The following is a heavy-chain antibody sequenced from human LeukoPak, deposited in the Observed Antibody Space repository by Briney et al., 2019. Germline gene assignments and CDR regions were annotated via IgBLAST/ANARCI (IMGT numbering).Heavy chain of an antibody. V-gene: IGHV1-8*01. J-gene: IGHJ5*02. D-gene: IGHD3-10*01. CDR3: ARVVFTMVRGGGFDP. CDR2: MNPNSGNT. Sequence: ASVKVSCKASGYTFTSYDINWVRQATGQGLEWMGWMNPNSGNTGYAQKFQGRVTMTRNTSISTAYMELSGLRSEDTAVYYCARVVFTMVRGGGFDPWGQGTLVTVSS. CDR1: GYTFTSYD.